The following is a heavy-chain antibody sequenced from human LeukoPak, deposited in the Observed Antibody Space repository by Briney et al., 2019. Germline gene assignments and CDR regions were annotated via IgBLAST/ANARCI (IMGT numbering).Heavy chain of an antibody. J-gene: IGHJ4*02. CDR2: ISGSGGST. D-gene: IGHD3-22*01. V-gene: IGHV3-23*01. Sequence: GGSLRLSCAASGFTFSSYAMSWVRQAPGKGLEWVSAISGSGGSTYYADSVKGRFTISRDNSKNTLYLQMNSLRAEDTAVYYCAKGRGTMIVVVITPYDYWGQGTLVTVSS. CDR1: GFTFSSYA. CDR3: AKGRGTMIVVVITPYDY.